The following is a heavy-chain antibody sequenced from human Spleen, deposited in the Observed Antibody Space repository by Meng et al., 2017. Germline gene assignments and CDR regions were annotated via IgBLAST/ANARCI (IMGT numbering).Heavy chain of an antibody. V-gene: IGHV1-3*01. CDR2: INAGDGNT. Sequence: QVQLVTHWAEGKRPGASVKIACKASGDPFSGYAMHWVRQAPGQRLEWMGWINAGDGNTKYSRKFQGRVTITRDTSASTTYMEMSSLRSEDTAVYYCAKDYFGSGSFNPWGQGTLVTVSS. D-gene: IGHD3-10*01. CDR1: GDPFSGYA. J-gene: IGHJ5*02. CDR3: AKDYFGSGSFNP.